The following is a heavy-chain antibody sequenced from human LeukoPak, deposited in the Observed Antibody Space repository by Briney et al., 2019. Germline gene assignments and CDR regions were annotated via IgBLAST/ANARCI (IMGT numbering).Heavy chain of an antibody. D-gene: IGHD6-19*01. CDR3: ARTGAGGWYQFDH. CDR2: IYYSGST. Sequence: RSETLSLTCTLSGGSISSSSYYWGWIRQPPGKGLEWIGSIYYSGSTYYNPSLKSRVTMSVDTSKNQFSLNLTSVTAADTAVYYFARTGAGGWYQFDHWGKGNLVTVSS. V-gene: IGHV4-39*01. CDR1: GGSISSSSYY. J-gene: IGHJ4*02.